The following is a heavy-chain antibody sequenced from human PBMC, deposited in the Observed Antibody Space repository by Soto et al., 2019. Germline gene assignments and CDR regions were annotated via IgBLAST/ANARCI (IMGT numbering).Heavy chain of an antibody. CDR1: GFTFSRYG. Sequence: QVQLVESGGGVVQPGRSLKLSCAASGFTFSRYGMHWVRQAPGKGLEWVAVIFYDGSRKEYAASLKGRFTISRDNSKNTLYLQMNSLRAEDTAVYYCVREESDHEGNWFDPWGQGPLLTVSS. V-gene: IGHV3-33*01. CDR3: VREESDHEGNWFDP. J-gene: IGHJ5*02. CDR2: IFYDGSRK. D-gene: IGHD2-21*02.